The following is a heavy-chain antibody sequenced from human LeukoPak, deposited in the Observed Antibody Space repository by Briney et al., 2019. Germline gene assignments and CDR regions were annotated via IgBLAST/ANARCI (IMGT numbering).Heavy chain of an antibody. Sequence: GGSLRLSCAGSGFIFNNYAMHWVRQPPGKGVEWVSGISWNSGSTDYADSVKGRFTISRDNAKNSLYLQMNSLRVEDTAFYYCAKDNRRHYTSGPNPDSLHWGQGALVTVSS. CDR1: GFIFNNYA. V-gene: IGHV3-9*01. D-gene: IGHD6-19*01. CDR3: AKDNRRHYTSGPNPDSLH. CDR2: ISWNSGST. J-gene: IGHJ4*02.